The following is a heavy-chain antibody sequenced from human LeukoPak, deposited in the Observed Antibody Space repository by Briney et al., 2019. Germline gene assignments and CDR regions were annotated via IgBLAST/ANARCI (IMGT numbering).Heavy chain of an antibody. V-gene: IGHV4-61*01. Sequence: DPSETLSLTCTVSGGSVTSGSSYWSWLRQPPGKGLEWIGYIDYIGSTNYSPSLKTRVTISLDTSKNQFSLKLTSVTAADTAVYYCASSRSGRYYFDYWGPGTLVTVSS. CDR2: IDYIGST. CDR3: ASSRSGRYYFDY. CDR1: GGSVTSGSSY. D-gene: IGHD5-24*01. J-gene: IGHJ4*02.